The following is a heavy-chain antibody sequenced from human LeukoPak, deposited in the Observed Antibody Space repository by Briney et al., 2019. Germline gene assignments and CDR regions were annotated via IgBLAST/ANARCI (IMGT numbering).Heavy chain of an antibody. CDR1: GFTFSSYS. CDR2: ISWNSGSI. Sequence: GGSLRLSCAASGFTFSSYSMNWVRQAPGKGLEWVSGISWNSGSIGYADSVKGRFTISRDNAKNSLYLQMNSLRAEDSALYYCAREGNYDILTGEKKYYYMDVWGKGTTVTVSS. D-gene: IGHD3-9*01. J-gene: IGHJ6*03. CDR3: AREGNYDILTGEKKYYYMDV. V-gene: IGHV3-9*01.